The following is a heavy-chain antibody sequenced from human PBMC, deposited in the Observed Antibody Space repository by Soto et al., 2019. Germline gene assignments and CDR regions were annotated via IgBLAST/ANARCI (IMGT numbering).Heavy chain of an antibody. V-gene: IGHV3-11*04. J-gene: IGHJ4*02. CDR2: ISSSGTTI. Sequence: PGGSLRLSCEASGFTFSDYYMSWIRQAPGKGLEWVSYISSSGTTIYYADSVKGRFTISRDNTKHSVHLQMNSLRAEDTAVYYCVRGGTVNYFDYWGQGTLVTVSS. D-gene: IGHD4-4*01. CDR1: GFTFSDYY. CDR3: VRGGTVNYFDY.